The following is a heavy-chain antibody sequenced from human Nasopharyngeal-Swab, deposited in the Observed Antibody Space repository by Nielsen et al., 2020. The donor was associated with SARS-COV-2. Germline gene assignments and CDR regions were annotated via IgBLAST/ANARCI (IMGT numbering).Heavy chain of an antibody. Sequence: WIRQPPGKGLEWIGYIYYSGSTNYNPALKSRVTISVDTSKNQSSLKLSSVTAADAAVYYCARDSRTYDILTGYSLGYFDLWGRGTLVTVSS. J-gene: IGHJ2*01. CDR3: ARDSRTYDILTGYSLGYFDL. D-gene: IGHD3-9*01. CDR2: IYYSGST. V-gene: IGHV4-59*01.